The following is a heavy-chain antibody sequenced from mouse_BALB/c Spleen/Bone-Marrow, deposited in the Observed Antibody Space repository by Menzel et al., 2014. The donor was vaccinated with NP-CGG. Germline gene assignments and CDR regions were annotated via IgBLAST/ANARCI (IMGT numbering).Heavy chain of an antibody. D-gene: IGHD2-10*02. CDR2: SRNKAKDYTT. J-gene: IGHJ3*01. Sequence: EVQLQESGGGLVQPGGSLRLSCATSGFTFSDFYMVWVRQPPGKRLEWIAASRNKAKDYTTEYSASVKGRFIVSRDTSQSILYLQMNALRAEDTAIYYCARDVGYGNYFVYWGQGTLVTVSA. CDR1: GFTFSDFY. CDR3: ARDVGYGNYFVY. V-gene: IGHV7-1*02.